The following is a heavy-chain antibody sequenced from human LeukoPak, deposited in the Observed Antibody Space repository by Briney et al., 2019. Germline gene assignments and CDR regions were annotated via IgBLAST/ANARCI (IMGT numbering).Heavy chain of an antibody. J-gene: IGHJ3*02. CDR2: IWYDGSNK. CDR1: GFTFSSYG. CDR3: ARDVPFDYYDSSGDTLDAFDI. V-gene: IGHV3-33*01. Sequence: PGGSLRLSCAASGFTFSSYGMHWVRQAPGKGLEWVAVIWYDGSNKYYADSVKGRFTISRDNPKNTLYLQMNSLRAEDTAVYYCARDVPFDYYDSSGDTLDAFDIWGQGTMVTVSS. D-gene: IGHD3-22*01.